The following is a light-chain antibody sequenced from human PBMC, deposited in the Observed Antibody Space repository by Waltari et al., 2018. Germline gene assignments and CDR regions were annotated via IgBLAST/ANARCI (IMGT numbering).Light chain of an antibody. V-gene: IGKV3-20*01. CDR1: QSVSSSY. Sequence: ELVLTQSPGTLSLSPGERATLYCRASQSVSSSYLAWYQQKPGQAPRLLIYGASSRATGIPDRFSGSGSGTDFTLTISRLEPEDFAVYYCQQYGSSPPFTFGPGTKVDIK. CDR3: QQYGSSPPFT. CDR2: GAS. J-gene: IGKJ3*01.